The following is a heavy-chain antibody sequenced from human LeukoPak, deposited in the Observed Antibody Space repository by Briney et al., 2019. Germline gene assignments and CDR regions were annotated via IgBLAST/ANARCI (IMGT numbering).Heavy chain of an antibody. Sequence: GGSLRLSCAASGFTFSSYSMNWVRQAPGKGLEGVSSISSSSSYIYYADSVKGRFTISRDNAKNSLYLQMNSLRAEDTAVYYCARDVRDGSFDYWGQGTLVTVSS. CDR1: GFTFSSYS. J-gene: IGHJ4*02. CDR3: ARDVRDGSFDY. V-gene: IGHV3-21*01. D-gene: IGHD5-24*01. CDR2: ISSSSSYI.